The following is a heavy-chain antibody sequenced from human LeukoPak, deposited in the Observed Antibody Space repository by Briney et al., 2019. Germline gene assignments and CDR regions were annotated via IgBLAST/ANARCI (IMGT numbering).Heavy chain of an antibody. CDR2: IKSKTDGGTT. Sequence: GGSLRLSCAASGFTFSNAWMSWVRQAPGKGLEWVGRIKSKTDGGTTDYAAPAKGRFTISRDDSKNTLYLQMNSLKTEDTAVYYCTTRGYQLLGYIDYWGQGTLVTVSS. D-gene: IGHD2-2*01. J-gene: IGHJ4*02. V-gene: IGHV3-15*01. CDR1: GFTFSNAW. CDR3: TTRGYQLLGYIDY.